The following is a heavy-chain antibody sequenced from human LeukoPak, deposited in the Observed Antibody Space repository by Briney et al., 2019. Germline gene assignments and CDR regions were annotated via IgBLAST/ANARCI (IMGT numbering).Heavy chain of an antibody. CDR1: GYTFTGYY. Sequence: GASVKVSCKASGYTFTGYYIHWVRQAPGQGLEWMGGINPNSGGTNYPQKFQGRVTMTRDTSISTAYMDLSRLRSDDTAVYYCARPDYGGNSFDYWGQGTLVTVSS. D-gene: IGHD4-23*01. CDR2: INPNSGGT. V-gene: IGHV1-2*02. J-gene: IGHJ4*02. CDR3: ARPDYGGNSFDY.